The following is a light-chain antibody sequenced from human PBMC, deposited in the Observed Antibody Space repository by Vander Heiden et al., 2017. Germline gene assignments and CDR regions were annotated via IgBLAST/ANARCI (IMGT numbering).Light chain of an antibody. CDR3: QQFNSYPFT. V-gene: IGKV1-13*02. CDR2: DAS. CDR1: QGISSA. Sequence: AIQLTQSPSSLSASVGARVTITRRASQGISSALAWYQQKPGKAPKLLIYDASSLESGVPSRFSGSGSGTDFTLTISSLQPEDFATYYCQQFNSYPFTFGPGTKVDIK. J-gene: IGKJ3*01.